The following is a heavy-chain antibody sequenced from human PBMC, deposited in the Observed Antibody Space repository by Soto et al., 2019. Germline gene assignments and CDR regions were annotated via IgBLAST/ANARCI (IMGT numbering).Heavy chain of an antibody. Sequence: PSETLSLTCTFSCCSISSADYYWSWIRQPPGKGLECIGYIYYSGSTDYTPSLKSRINISLDTSKNQFSLKLSSVTAADTAMYYCARHGNYYYDSSGYSPFDYWGQGTLVTVSS. CDR2: IYYSGST. J-gene: IGHJ4*02. CDR3: ARHGNYYYDSSGYSPFDY. V-gene: IGHV4-30-4*01. D-gene: IGHD3-22*01. CDR1: CCSISSADYY.